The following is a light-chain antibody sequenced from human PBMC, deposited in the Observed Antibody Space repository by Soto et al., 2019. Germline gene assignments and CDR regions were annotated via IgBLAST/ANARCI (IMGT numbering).Light chain of an antibody. CDR2: DAS. Sequence: DIRMTQSPSTLSTSVGDRVTITCRASQNIRGWLAWYQQKPGKATKLLIYDASTLESGVPSRFSGSGSGTEFTLTISSLQPDDFATYYCQQYNSYSWTFGQGTTVAIK. V-gene: IGKV1-5*01. CDR3: QQYNSYSWT. J-gene: IGKJ1*01. CDR1: QNIRGW.